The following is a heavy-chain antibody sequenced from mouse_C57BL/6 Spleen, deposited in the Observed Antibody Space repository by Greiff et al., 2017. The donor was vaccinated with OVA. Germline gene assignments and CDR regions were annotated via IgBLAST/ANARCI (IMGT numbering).Heavy chain of an antibody. CDR1: GFNIKDYY. CDR2: IDPEDGET. J-gene: IGHJ4*01. CDR3: ADSYYGSLYAMDY. Sequence: VQLQQSGAELVKPWASVTLSCTASGFNIKDYYMHWVKQRTEQGLEWIGRIDPEDGETKYAPKFPGQATITADTSSNPAYLQLSSLTSSDTAVYYCADSYYGSLYAMDYWGQGTSVTVSS. V-gene: IGHV14-2*01. D-gene: IGHD1-1*01.